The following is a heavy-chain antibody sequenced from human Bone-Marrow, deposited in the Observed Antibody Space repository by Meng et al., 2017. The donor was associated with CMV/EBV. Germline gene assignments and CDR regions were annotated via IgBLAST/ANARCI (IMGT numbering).Heavy chain of an antibody. J-gene: IGHJ6*02. CDR1: GGSISSSSYY. CDR2: IYYSGST. V-gene: IGHV4-39*07. D-gene: IGHD6-13*01. CDR3: ARVAGGYSSSWYPYYYYGMDV. Sequence: SETLSLTCTVSGGSISSSSYYWGWIRQPPGKGLEWSGSIYYSGSTYYNPSLKSRVTISVDTSKNQFSLKLSSVTAADTAVYYCARVAGGYSSSWYPYYYYGMDVWGQGTTVTVSS.